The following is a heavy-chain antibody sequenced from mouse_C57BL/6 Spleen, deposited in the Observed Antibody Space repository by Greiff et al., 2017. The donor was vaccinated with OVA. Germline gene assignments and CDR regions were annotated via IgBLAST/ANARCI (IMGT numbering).Heavy chain of an antibody. Sequence: QVQLKQSGPELVKPGASVKISCKASGYAFSSSWMNWVKQRPGKGLEWIGRIYPGDGDTNYNGKFKGKATLTAAKSSSTAYMQLSSLTSEDSAVYFGARSGGSSYGAMDYWGQGTSVTVSS. CDR1: GYAFSSSW. J-gene: IGHJ4*01. CDR3: ARSGGSSYGAMDY. D-gene: IGHD1-1*01. CDR2: IYPGDGDT. V-gene: IGHV1-82*01.